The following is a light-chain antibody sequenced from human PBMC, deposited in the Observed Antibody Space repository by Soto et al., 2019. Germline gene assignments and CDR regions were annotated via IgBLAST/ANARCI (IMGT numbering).Light chain of an antibody. CDR2: DAS. Sequence: EIVLTQSPATLSLSPGERVTLSCRASQSVSSYLAWYQQKPGQAPRLLIYDASNRATGIPARFSGSGSGTDFTLTISSLEPEDFVVYYCQQRSNWPPGITFGPGTKVDIK. CDR3: QQRSNWPPGIT. V-gene: IGKV3-11*01. CDR1: QSVSSY. J-gene: IGKJ3*01.